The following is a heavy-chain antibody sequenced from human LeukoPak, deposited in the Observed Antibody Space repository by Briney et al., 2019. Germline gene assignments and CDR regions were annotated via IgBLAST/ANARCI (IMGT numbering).Heavy chain of an antibody. V-gene: IGHV3-23*01. Sequence: PGGSLRLSCAASGFTFSSYAMSWVRQAPGKGLEWVSGITGSGGSTYYADSVKGRFTISRDNSKNTLDLQMNSLRAEDTAVYYCAKYPSYSGGWLDHWGQGTLVTVSS. CDR1: GFTFSSYA. J-gene: IGHJ4*02. CDR3: AKYPSYSGGWLDH. D-gene: IGHD6-19*01. CDR2: ITGSGGST.